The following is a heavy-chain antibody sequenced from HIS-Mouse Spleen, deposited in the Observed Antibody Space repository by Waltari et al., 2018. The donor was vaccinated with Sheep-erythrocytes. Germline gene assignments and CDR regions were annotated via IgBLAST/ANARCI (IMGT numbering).Heavy chain of an antibody. CDR2: IISNGGST. Sequence: EVQLVESGGGLVQPGGSLRLSCAASGFTFSSYAMHWVGQAPGKGLGYVSVIISNGGSTYYANSVKGRFTISRDNSKNTLYLQMGSLRAEDMAVYYCARGGIAVAGYYFDYWGQGTLVTVSS. V-gene: IGHV3-64*01. J-gene: IGHJ4*02. CDR3: ARGGIAVAGYYFDY. D-gene: IGHD6-19*01. CDR1: GFTFSSYA.